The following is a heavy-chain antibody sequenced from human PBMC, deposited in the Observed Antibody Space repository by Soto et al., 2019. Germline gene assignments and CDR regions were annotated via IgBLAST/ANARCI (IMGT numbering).Heavy chain of an antibody. CDR3: ARRLDYYDSSGYPDY. D-gene: IGHD3-22*01. CDR2: TSSSSSYI. V-gene: IGHV3-21*01. CDR1: GFTFSSYS. Sequence: GGSLRLSCAASGFTFSSYSMNWVRQAPGKGLEWVSSTSSSSSYIYYADSVKGRFTISRDNAKNSLYLQMNSLRAEDTAVYYCARRLDYYDSSGYPDYWGQGTLVTVSS. J-gene: IGHJ4*02.